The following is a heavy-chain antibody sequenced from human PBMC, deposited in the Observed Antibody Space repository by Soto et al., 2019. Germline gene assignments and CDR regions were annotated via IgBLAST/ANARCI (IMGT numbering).Heavy chain of an antibody. V-gene: IGHV4-39*01. CDR2: ISYSATA. D-gene: IGHD1-1*01. Sequence: SETLSLTCTVSGGSISSSPYNWGWIRQPPKKGLEWIGTISYSATAYYNTSLKSRVTMSVDTSKNQFSLKLSSVTAADTAVYYCARHPTGFPNWFDSWGQGTLVTVSS. CDR3: ARHPTGFPNWFDS. J-gene: IGHJ5*01. CDR1: GGSISSSPYN.